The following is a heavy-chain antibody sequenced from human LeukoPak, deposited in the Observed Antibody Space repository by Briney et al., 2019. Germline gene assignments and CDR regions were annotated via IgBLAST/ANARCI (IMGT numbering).Heavy chain of an antibody. Sequence: PGGSLRLSCAASGFTFSVTWMHWVRQAPGKGLVWVSRIFSDGTTTTYADPVKGRFTISRDNAENTLYLQMNSLRAEDTAVYYCARGPMVRGAYGMDVWGQGTTVTVSS. J-gene: IGHJ6*02. D-gene: IGHD3-10*01. CDR3: ARGPMVRGAYGMDV. CDR1: GFTFSVTW. V-gene: IGHV3-74*03. CDR2: IFSDGTTT.